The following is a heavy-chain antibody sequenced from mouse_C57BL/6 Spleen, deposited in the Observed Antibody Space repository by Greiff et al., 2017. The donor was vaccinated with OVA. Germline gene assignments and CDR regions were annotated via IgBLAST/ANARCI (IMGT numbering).Heavy chain of an antibody. V-gene: IGHV6-6*01. J-gene: IGHJ2*01. CDR3: TIGSSYDHFDY. D-gene: IGHD1-1*01. Sequence: EVKLVESGGGLVQPGGSMKLSCAASGFTFSDAWMDWVRQSPEKGLEWVAEIRNKANNHATYYAESVKGRFTISRDDSKSSVYLQMNSLRAEDTGIYYCTIGSSYDHFDYWGQGTTLTVSS. CDR1: GFTFSDAW. CDR2: IRNKANNHAT.